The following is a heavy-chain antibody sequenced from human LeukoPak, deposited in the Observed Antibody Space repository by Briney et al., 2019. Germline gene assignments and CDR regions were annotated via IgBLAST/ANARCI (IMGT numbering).Heavy chain of an antibody. J-gene: IGHJ4*02. V-gene: IGHV4-34*01. CDR3: ARAFTYYDFWSGYLGRYFDY. Sequence: SETLSLTCAVYGGSFSGYYWSWIRQPPGKGLEWIGEINHSGSTNYNPSLKSRVTTSVDTSKNQFSLKLSSVTAADTAVYYCARAFTYYDFWSGYLGRYFDYWGQGNLVTVSS. CDR1: GGSFSGYY. D-gene: IGHD3-3*01. CDR2: INHSGST.